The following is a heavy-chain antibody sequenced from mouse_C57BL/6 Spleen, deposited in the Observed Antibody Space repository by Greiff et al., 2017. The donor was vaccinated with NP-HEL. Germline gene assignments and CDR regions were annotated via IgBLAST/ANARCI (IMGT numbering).Heavy chain of an antibody. CDR3: ARPYYSNLFAY. V-gene: IGHV1-64*01. Sequence: QVQLQQSGAELVKPGASVKLSCKASGYTFTSYWMHWVKQRPGQGLEWIGMIHPNSGSTNYNEKFKSKATLTVDKSSSTAYMQLSSLTSEDSAVYYCARPYYSNLFAYWGQGTLVTVSA. CDR2: IHPNSGST. J-gene: IGHJ3*01. CDR1: GYTFTSYW. D-gene: IGHD2-5*01.